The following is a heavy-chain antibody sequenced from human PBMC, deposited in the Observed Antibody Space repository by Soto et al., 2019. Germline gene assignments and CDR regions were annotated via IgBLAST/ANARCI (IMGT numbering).Heavy chain of an antibody. D-gene: IGHD3-22*01. J-gene: IGHJ4*02. V-gene: IGHV1-24*01. CDR3: ATAYYYEISGYSNRGKVFDY. Sequence: ASVKVSCKVSGYTLTELSMHWVRQAPGKGLEWMGGFDPEDGETSYAQKFQGRGTMTEDTSTDTAYMELSSLRSNDTAVYYCATAYYYEISGYSNRGKVFDYLGRGTLVTVSS. CDR1: GYTLTELS. CDR2: FDPEDGET.